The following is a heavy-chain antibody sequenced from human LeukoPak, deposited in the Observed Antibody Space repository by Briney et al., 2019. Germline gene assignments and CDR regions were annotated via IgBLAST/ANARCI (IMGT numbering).Heavy chain of an antibody. Sequence: ASVKVSCKASGYTFTSYGISWVRQAPGQALEWTGWISAYNGNTNYAQKLQGRVTMTTDTSTSTAYMELRSLRSDDTAVYYCARLREGMIVVIFDYWGQGTMVTVSS. V-gene: IGHV1-18*01. CDR2: ISAYNGNT. CDR1: GYTFTSYG. J-gene: IGHJ4*02. CDR3: ARLREGMIVVIFDY. D-gene: IGHD3-22*01.